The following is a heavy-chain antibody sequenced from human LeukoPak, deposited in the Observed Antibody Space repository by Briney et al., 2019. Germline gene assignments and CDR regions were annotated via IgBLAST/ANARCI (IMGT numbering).Heavy chain of an antibody. CDR2: IYYSGST. D-gene: IGHD3-3*01. Sequence: SETLSLTCTVSGGSISSYYWSWIRQPPGKGLEWIGYIYYSGSTNYNPSLKSRVTISVDTSKNQFSLKLSSVTAADTAVYYCASGPRSYYDFWSGYYTGSWFDPWGQGTLVTVSS. CDR1: GGSISSYY. V-gene: IGHV4-59*01. CDR3: ASGPRSYYDFWSGYYTGSWFDP. J-gene: IGHJ5*02.